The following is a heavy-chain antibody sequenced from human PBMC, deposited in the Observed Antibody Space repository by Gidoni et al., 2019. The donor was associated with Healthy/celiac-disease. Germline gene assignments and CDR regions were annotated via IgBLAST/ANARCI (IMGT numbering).Heavy chain of an antibody. D-gene: IGHD3-10*01. CDR1: GGSISSSSYY. Sequence: QLQLQESGPGLVKPSETLSLTCPAPGGSISSSSYYWGWIRQPPGKGLEWIGSIYYSGSTYYNPSLKSRVTISVDTSKNQFSLKLSSVTAADTAVYYCAPLWDYGSGSYYYGMDVWGQGTTVTVSS. CDR3: APLWDYGSGSYYYGMDV. J-gene: IGHJ6*02. V-gene: IGHV4-39*01. CDR2: IYYSGST.